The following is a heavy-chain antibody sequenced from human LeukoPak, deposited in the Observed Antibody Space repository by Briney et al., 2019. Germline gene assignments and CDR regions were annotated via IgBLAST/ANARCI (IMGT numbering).Heavy chain of an antibody. J-gene: IGHJ3*02. V-gene: IGHV3-30*02. CDR1: GFTFSTYG. CDR2: IRYDGSNK. D-gene: IGHD1-26*01. Sequence: GGSLRLSCAASGFTFSTYGMHWVRQAPGKGLEWVAFIRYDGSNKYYADSVKGRFTISRDNSKNTLYLQMNSLRAEDTAVYYCARGGSYYGVAFDIWGQGTMVTVSS. CDR3: ARGGSYYGVAFDI.